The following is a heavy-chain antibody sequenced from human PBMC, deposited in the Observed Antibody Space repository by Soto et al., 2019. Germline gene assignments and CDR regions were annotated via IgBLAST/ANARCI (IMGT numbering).Heavy chain of an antibody. CDR1: GFTFSSYA. D-gene: IGHD3-3*01. J-gene: IGHJ4*02. Sequence: PGGSLRLSCAASGFTFSSYAMSWVRQAPGKGLEWVSAISGSGGSTYYADSVKGRFTISRDNSKNTLYLQMNSLRAGDTAVYYCAKDYDFWSGYSDYWGQGTLVTVSS. V-gene: IGHV3-23*01. CDR2: ISGSGGST. CDR3: AKDYDFWSGYSDY.